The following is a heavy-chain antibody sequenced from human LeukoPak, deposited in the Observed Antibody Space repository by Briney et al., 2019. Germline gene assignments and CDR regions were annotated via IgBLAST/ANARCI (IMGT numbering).Heavy chain of an antibody. J-gene: IGHJ4*02. CDR2: ISWNSGSI. D-gene: IGHD5-18*01. CDR1: GFTFDDYA. Sequence: GRSLRLSCAASGFTFDDYAMHWVRQAPGKGLKWVSGISWNSGSIGYADSVKGRFTISRDNAKNSLYLQMNSLRAEDTALYYCAKALRGYRGFDYWGQGTLVTVSS. CDR3: AKALRGYRGFDY. V-gene: IGHV3-9*01.